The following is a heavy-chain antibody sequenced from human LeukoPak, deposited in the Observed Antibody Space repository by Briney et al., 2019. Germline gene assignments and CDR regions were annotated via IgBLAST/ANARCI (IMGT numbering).Heavy chain of an antibody. J-gene: IGHJ4*02. Sequence: SGPTLVKPTQTLTLTCTFSGFSLSTSGVGVGRIRQPPGKALEWLALIYWDDDKRYSPSLKSRLTITKDTSKNQVVLTMTNMDPVDTATYYCAHRRCSSTSCYLDFDYWGQGALVTVSS. V-gene: IGHV2-5*02. CDR3: AHRRCSSTSCYLDFDY. D-gene: IGHD2-2*01. CDR1: GFSLSTSGVG. CDR2: IYWDDDK.